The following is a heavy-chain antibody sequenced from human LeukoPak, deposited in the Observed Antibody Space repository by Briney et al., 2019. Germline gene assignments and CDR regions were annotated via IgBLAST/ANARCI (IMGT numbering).Heavy chain of an antibody. Sequence: GGSLRLSCAASGFTFSSYWMSWVRQAPGKGLEWVANIKQDGSGKYYVDSVKGRFTISRDNAKNSLYLQMNSLRAEDTAVYYCARAGRFGVFLDYYGMDVWGKGTTVTVSS. CDR1: GFTFSSYW. J-gene: IGHJ6*04. CDR3: ARAGRFGVFLDYYGMDV. D-gene: IGHD3-10*01. CDR2: IKQDGSGK. V-gene: IGHV3-7*03.